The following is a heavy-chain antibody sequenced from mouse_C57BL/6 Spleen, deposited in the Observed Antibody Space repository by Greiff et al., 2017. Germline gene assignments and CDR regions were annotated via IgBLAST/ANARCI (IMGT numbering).Heavy chain of an antibody. J-gene: IGHJ2*01. CDR3: TISNWDEGDY. D-gene: IGHD4-1*01. CDR1: GYTFTDYE. V-gene: IGHV1-15*01. Sequence: QVQLQQSGAELVRPGASVTLSCKASGYTFTDYEMHWVKQTPVHGLEWIGAIDPETGGTAYNQKFKGKAILTADKSSSTAYMELLSLTSEDSAVYYGTISNWDEGDYWGQGTTLTVSS. CDR2: IDPETGGT.